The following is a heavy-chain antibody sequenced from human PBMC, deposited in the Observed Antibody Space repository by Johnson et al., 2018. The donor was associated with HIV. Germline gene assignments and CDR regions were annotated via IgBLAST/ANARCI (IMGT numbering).Heavy chain of an antibody. CDR2: INWSGGST. CDR3: ARVRPGDNWNSGAFDI. CDR1: GFTFSSYA. V-gene: IGHV3-20*04. D-gene: IGHD1-7*01. J-gene: IGHJ3*02. Sequence: VQLLESGGGVVHPGRSLRVSCAASGFTFSSYAMHWVRQAPGRGLEWVSGINWSGGSTGYADSVKGRFTISRDNAKNSLYLQMNSLRAEDTALYYCARVRPGDNWNSGAFDIWGQGTMVTVSS.